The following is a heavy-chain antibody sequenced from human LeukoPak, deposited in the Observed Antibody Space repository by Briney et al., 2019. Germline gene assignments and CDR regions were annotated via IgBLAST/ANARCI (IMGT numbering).Heavy chain of an antibody. CDR1: GGSISSYY. D-gene: IGHD5-24*01. CDR2: IYYSGST. J-gene: IGHJ4*02. V-gene: IGHV4-59*01. Sequence: PSETLSLTCTVSGGSISSYYWSWIRQPPGKGLEWIGYIYYSGSTNYNPSPKSRVTISVDTSKNQFSLKLSSVTAADTAVYYCARAGYKPGFDYWGQGTLVTVSS. CDR3: ARAGYKPGFDY.